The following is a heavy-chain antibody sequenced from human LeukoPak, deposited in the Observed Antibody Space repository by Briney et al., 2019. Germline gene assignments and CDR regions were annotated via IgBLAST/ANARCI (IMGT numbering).Heavy chain of an antibody. D-gene: IGHD3-22*01. CDR1: GFTFSSCP. V-gene: IGHV3-23*01. J-gene: IGHJ4*02. CDR3: SKDLYSPIIVVLDY. CDR2: ISGSGDST. Sequence: PGGSLRLSCAASGFTFSSCPMSWVRQAPGKGLEWVSAISGSGDSTHYADSVKGRFTISRDNSKNRLYLQMNSLRAEDTAVYYCSKDLYSPIIVVLDYWGQGTLVTVSS.